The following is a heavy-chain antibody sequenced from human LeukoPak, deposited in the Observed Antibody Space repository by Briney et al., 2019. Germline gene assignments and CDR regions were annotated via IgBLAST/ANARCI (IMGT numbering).Heavy chain of an antibody. D-gene: IGHD4-23*01. CDR1: GYTFTGYY. V-gene: IGHV1-2*06. CDR2: INPNSGGT. CDR3: ARVPPRGRDYGGKLYYFDY. J-gene: IGHJ4*02. Sequence: GASVKVSCKASGYTFTGYYMHWVRQAPGQGLEWMGRINPNSGGTNYAQKFQGRVTMTRDTSISTAYMELSRLRSDDTAVYYCARVPPRGRDYGGKLYYFDYWGQGTLVTVSS.